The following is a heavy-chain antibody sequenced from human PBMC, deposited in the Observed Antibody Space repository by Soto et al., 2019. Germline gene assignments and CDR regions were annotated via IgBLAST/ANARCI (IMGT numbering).Heavy chain of an antibody. CDR1: GGTFSSSA. Sequence: GASVKVSCKASGGTFSSSAISWVRQAPGQGLEWMGGIIPIFGTANYAQKFQGRVTITADESTSTAYMELSSLRSEDTAVYYCARDSIIVGGDQDDVFDIWGQGTMVTVS. J-gene: IGHJ3*02. CDR3: ARDSIIVGGDQDDVFDI. CDR2: IIPIFGTA. V-gene: IGHV1-69*13. D-gene: IGHD3-22*01.